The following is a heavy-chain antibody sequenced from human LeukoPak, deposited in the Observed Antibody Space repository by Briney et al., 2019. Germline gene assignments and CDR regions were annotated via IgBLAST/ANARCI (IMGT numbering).Heavy chain of an antibody. CDR1: GFTFDDYA. V-gene: IGHV3-9*01. Sequence: GGSLRLSCAASGFTFDDYAMHWVRQAPGKGLEWVSGISWNSGSIGYADSVKGRFTISRDNAKNSLYLQMNSLRAEDTAVYYCARGRDYDFWSGYRVDMDVWGKGTTVTVSS. J-gene: IGHJ6*03. CDR2: ISWNSGSI. CDR3: ARGRDYDFWSGYRVDMDV. D-gene: IGHD3-3*01.